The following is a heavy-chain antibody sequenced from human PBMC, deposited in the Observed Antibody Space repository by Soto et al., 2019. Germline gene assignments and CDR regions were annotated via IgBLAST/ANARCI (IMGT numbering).Heavy chain of an antibody. CDR1: GFPFTDYG. CDR3: ARGPESRSTAYFDY. V-gene: IGHV1-18*01. J-gene: IGHJ4*02. D-gene: IGHD2-2*01. CDR2: ISAYTGNT. Sequence: QVQLVQSGGEVKKPGASVKVSCKASGFPFTDYGITWVRQAPGQGLEWMGWISAYTGNTNYAQKVQGRVTMSTDTSTSTAYLELRSLRSDDTAVYCCARGPESRSTAYFDYWGQGTLVTVSS.